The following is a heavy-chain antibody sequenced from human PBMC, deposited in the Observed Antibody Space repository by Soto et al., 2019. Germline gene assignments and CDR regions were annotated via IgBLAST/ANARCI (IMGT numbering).Heavy chain of an antibody. CDR3: AKDREGSSGWYGMDV. J-gene: IGHJ6*02. CDR2: ISWNSGTI. D-gene: IGHD3-22*01. Sequence: PVGSLRLSCAASGFIFDDYAMHWVRQVPGKGLEWVSAISWNSGTIAYADSVKGRFTISRDNAKNSLYLQMNSLRSEDTALYYCAKDREGSSGWYGMDVWGQGTTVTVSS. V-gene: IGHV3-9*01. CDR1: GFIFDDYA.